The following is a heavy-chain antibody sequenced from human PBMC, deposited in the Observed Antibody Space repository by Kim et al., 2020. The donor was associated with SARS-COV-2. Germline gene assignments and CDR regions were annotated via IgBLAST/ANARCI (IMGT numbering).Heavy chain of an antibody. CDR2: T. J-gene: IGHJ5*02. D-gene: IGHD6-19*01. V-gene: IGHV4-34*01. Sequence: TSFNPPLESRVTIAVDTSKGQFSLKLSAVTAADTAVYYGASYASGWIDVWGKGTLVTVSS. CDR3: ASYASGWIDV.